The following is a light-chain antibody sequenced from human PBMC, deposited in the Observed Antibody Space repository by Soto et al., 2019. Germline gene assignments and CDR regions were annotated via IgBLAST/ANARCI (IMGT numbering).Light chain of an antibody. CDR2: AAS. Sequence: DIQMTQSPSSLSASVGDRVTITCRASQSISSYLNWYQQKPGKAPKLLIYAASSLQCGVPSRFSCRGSGTDLPVTISSLQPEDFATYYCQRSFRTPLTFGGGTKVEIK. CDR3: QRSFRTPLT. CDR1: QSISSY. V-gene: IGKV1-39*01. J-gene: IGKJ4*01.